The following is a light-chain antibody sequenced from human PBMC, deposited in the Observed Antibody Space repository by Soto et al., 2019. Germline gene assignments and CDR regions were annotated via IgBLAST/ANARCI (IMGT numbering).Light chain of an antibody. CDR2: EVN. CDR1: ISDVGSHNL. J-gene: IGLJ1*01. V-gene: IGLV2-23*02. Sequence: QSVLTQPASVSGSPGQSITISCTGTISDVGSHNLVSWYQQHPDKAPKLIIYEVNERPSGVSSRFSGSKSGNTASLTVSGPQPDYEADYHCCSFAGSNPFPYVFGTGTKVTVL. CDR3: CSFAGSNPFPYV.